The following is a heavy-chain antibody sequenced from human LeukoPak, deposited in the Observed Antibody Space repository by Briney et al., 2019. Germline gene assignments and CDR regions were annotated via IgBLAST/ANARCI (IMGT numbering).Heavy chain of an antibody. CDR2: IKEDGSEK. J-gene: IGHJ4*02. V-gene: IGHV3-7*01. Sequence: GGSLRLSCAASGFTFNRDWTAWVRQAPGRGLEWVANIKEDGSEKNYVDSVKGRFTISRDNAENSVYLQMNDLRAEDTGVYYCATKEPSTSGWSYWGQGTLVTVSS. CDR1: GFTFNRDW. CDR3: ATKEPSTSGWSY. D-gene: IGHD6-19*01.